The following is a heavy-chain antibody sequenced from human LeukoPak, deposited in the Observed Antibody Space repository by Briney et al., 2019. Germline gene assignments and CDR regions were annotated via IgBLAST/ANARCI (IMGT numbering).Heavy chain of an antibody. V-gene: IGHV1-46*01. J-gene: IGHJ4*02. CDR1: GYSFTSYW. CDR2: INPSGGST. CDR3: ARGLGSSGYYHDY. D-gene: IGHD3-22*01. Sequence: GESLKISCKGSGYSFTSYWIGWVRQAPGQGLEWMGIINPSGGSTSYAQKFQGRVTMTRDTSTSTVYMELSSLRSEDTAVYYCARGLGSSGYYHDYWGQGTLVTVSS.